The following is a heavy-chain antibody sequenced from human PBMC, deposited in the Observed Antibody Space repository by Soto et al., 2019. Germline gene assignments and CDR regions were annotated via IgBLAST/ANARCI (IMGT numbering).Heavy chain of an antibody. CDR1: GGTFSSYA. D-gene: IGHD5-18*01. Sequence: SVKVSCKASGGTFSSYAISWVRQAPGQGLERMGGIIPIFGTANYAQKFQGRVTITADESTSTAYMELSSLRSEDTAVYYCARELAFSVDTAMGLFDYWGQGTLVTVSS. CDR2: IIPIFGTA. V-gene: IGHV1-69*13. CDR3: ARELAFSVDTAMGLFDY. J-gene: IGHJ4*02.